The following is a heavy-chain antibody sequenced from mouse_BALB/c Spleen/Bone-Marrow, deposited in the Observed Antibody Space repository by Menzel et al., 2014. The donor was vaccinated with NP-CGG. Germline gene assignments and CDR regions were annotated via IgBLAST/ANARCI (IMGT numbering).Heavy chain of an antibody. D-gene: IGHD1-1*01. J-gene: IGHJ4*01. CDR2: IRNKANGYTT. CDR3: ARDNYYCGNKDAMDY. CDR1: GFTFTDYY. V-gene: IGHV7-3*02. Sequence: EVKLVESGGGLVQPGGSLILSCAPSGFTFTDYYMSWVRQPPGKALEWLGFIRNKANGYTTDYSASVKGRFTISRDNSQSILYLQMNTLRAEDSATYYCARDNYYCGNKDAMDYWGQGTSVTVSS.